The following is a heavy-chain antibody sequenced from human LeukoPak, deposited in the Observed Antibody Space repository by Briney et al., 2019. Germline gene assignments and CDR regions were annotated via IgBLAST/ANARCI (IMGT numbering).Heavy chain of an antibody. CDR3: AREFVVTSNWFDP. D-gene: IGHD3-22*01. J-gene: IGHJ5*02. Sequence: PSGGSLRLSCAASGFTFSSYWMHWVRQAPGKGLVWVSRINSDGSSTSYADSVKGRFTISRDNAKNTLYLQMNSLRAEDTAVYYCAREFVVTSNWFDPWGQGTLVTVSS. V-gene: IGHV3-74*01. CDR1: GFTFSSYW. CDR2: INSDGSST.